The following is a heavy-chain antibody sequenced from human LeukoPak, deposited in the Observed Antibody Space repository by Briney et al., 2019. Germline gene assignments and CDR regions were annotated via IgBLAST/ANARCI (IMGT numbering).Heavy chain of an antibody. CDR2: INPNSGGA. J-gene: IGHJ6*02. V-gene: IGHV1-2*04. Sequence: GASVKVSCKASGYTFTGYYMHWVRQAPGQGLEWMGWINPNSGGANYAQKFQGWVTMTRDTSISTAYMELSRLRSDDTAVYYCARDRHRITMVRIGPNGMDVWGQGTTVTVSS. D-gene: IGHD3-10*01. CDR1: GYTFTGYY. CDR3: ARDRHRITMVRIGPNGMDV.